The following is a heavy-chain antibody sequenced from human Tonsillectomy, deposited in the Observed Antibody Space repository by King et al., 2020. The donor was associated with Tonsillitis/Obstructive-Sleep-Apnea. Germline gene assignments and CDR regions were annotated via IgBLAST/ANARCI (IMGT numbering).Heavy chain of an antibody. J-gene: IGHJ5*02. CDR2: IYYSGST. D-gene: IGHD2-8*01. CDR1: GGSISSGGHY. CDR3: ARELPYCTNGVCSGHNWFDP. V-gene: IGHV4-31*03. Sequence: QLQESGPGLVKPSPTLSLTCTVSGGSISSGGHYWSWIRQHPGKGLEWIGYIYYSGSTYYNPSLQSRVSISVDTSKNQFSLKLSSVTAADTAVYYCARELPYCTNGVCSGHNWFDPWGQGTLVTVSS.